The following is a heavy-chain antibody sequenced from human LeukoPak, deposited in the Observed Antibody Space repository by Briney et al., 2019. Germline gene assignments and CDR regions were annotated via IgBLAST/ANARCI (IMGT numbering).Heavy chain of an antibody. Sequence: ASVKVSCKVSGYTLTELSMHWVRQAPGKGLEWMGGFDPEDGETIYAQKFQGRVTMTEDTSTDTAYMELSSLRSGDTAVYYCATDGLSGLSTGTKSFDYWGQGTLVTVSS. J-gene: IGHJ4*02. D-gene: IGHD1-7*01. CDR3: ATDGLSGLSTGTKSFDY. CDR2: FDPEDGET. V-gene: IGHV1-24*01. CDR1: GYTLTELS.